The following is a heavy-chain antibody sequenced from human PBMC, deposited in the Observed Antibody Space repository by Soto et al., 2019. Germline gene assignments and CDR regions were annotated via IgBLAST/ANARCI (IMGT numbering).Heavy chain of an antibody. CDR3: ARDVLRFLESTSLFDY. J-gene: IGHJ4*02. D-gene: IGHD3-3*01. CDR1: GFTFSDYY. V-gene: IGHV3-11*01. CDR2: ISSSGSTI. Sequence: GGSLRLSCAASGFTFSDYYMSWIRQAPGKGLEWVPYISSSGSTIYYADSVKGRFTISRDNAKNSLYLQMNSLRAEDTAVYYCARDVLRFLESTSLFDYWGQGTLVTVSS.